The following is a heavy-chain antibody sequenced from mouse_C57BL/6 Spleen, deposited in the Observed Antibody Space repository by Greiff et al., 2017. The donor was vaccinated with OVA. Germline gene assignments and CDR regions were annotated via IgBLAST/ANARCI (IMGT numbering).Heavy chain of an antibody. V-gene: IGHV7-3*01. CDR3: ARRPGGYAMDY. CDR1: GFTFTDYY. J-gene: IGHJ4*01. Sequence: EVKVVESGGGLVQPGGSLSLSCAASGFTFTDYYMSWVRQPPGKALEWLGFIRNKANGYTTEYSASVKGRFTISRDNSQSILYLQMNALRAEDSATYYCARRPGGYAMDYWGQGTSVTVSS. CDR2: IRNKANGYTT.